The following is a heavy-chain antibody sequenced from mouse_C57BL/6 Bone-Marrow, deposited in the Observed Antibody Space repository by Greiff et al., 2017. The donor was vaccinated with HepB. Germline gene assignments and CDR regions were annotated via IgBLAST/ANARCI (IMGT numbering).Heavy chain of an antibody. V-gene: IGHV1-15*01. CDR3: TRSGYYGSSPYWYFDV. J-gene: IGHJ1*03. CDR2: IDPETGGT. Sequence: QVQLQQSGAELVRPGASVTLSCKASGYTFTDYEMHWVKQTPVHGLEWIGAIDPETGGTAYNQKFKGKAILTADKSSSTAYMELRSLTSEDSAVYYCTRSGYYGSSPYWYFDVWGTGTTVTVSS. CDR1: GYTFTDYE. D-gene: IGHD1-1*01.